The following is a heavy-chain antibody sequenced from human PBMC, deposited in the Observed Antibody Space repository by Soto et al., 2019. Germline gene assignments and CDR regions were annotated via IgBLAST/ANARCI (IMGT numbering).Heavy chain of an antibody. D-gene: IGHD1-1*01. Sequence: PGGSLILCCASSEFTFSNYAMHWVRQAPGKGLEWVALTSYDGNNEYYTDSVKGRSTISRDNSKNTLFLQMNSPRPEDTAVYYCAKDKGVFNWATSYFDYWGQGALVTVSS. CDR2: TSYDGNNE. CDR3: AKDKGVFNWATSYFDY. J-gene: IGHJ4*02. V-gene: IGHV3-30*18. CDR1: EFTFSNYA.